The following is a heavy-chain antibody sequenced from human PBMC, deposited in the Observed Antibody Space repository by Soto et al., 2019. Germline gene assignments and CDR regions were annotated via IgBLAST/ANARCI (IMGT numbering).Heavy chain of an antibody. CDR2: ISYDGSNK. Sequence: QVQLVESGGGVVQPGRSLRLSCAASGFTFSSYGMYWVRQAPGKGLEWVAVISYDGSNKYYADSVKGRFTISRDISKKTLYLQMNSLRVEDTAVDYCAKEENYYDTTPWGIDYWGQGTLVSVSS. D-gene: IGHD3-22*01. CDR3: AKEENYYDTTPWGIDY. V-gene: IGHV3-30*18. J-gene: IGHJ4*02. CDR1: GFTFSSYG.